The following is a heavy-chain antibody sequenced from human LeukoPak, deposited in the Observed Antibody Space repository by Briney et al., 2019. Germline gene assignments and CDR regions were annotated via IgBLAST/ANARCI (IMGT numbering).Heavy chain of an antibody. CDR3: AREPVGYCSGGSCYSGSFDWFDP. J-gene: IGHJ5*02. V-gene: IGHV1-69*13. D-gene: IGHD2-15*01. CDR1: GGTFSSYA. Sequence: SVKVPCKASGGTFSSYAISWVRQAPGQGLEWMGGIIPIFGTANYAQKFQGRVTITADESTSTAYMELSSLRSEDTAVYYCAREPVGYCSGGSCYSGSFDWFDPWGQGTLVTVSS. CDR2: IIPIFGTA.